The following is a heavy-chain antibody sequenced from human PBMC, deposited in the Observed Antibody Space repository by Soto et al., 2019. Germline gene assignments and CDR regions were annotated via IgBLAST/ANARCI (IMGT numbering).Heavy chain of an antibody. Sequence: EVQLVESGGGLVKPGGSLRLSCAASGFTFSSYSMNWFRQAPGKGLEWVSSISSSSSDIFYEDSVRGRFTISRDNAKNYLELQMNRLGAADTAVYYCARGRVPVARHTLDGMDAWGQGTTVTVSS. J-gene: IGHJ6*02. CDR1: GFTFSSYS. CDR3: ARGRVPVARHTLDGMDA. D-gene: IGHD6-6*01. CDR2: ISSSSSDI. V-gene: IGHV3-21*01.